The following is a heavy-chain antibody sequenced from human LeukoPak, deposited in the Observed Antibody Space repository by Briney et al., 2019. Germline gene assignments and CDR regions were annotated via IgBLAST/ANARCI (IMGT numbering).Heavy chain of an antibody. D-gene: IGHD3-22*01. J-gene: IGHJ4*02. CDR2: ISGSGGRA. CDR3: AKGANYYNGSGYYNEYYCDS. Sequence: GGSLRLSCAASGFTFSTSAVSWVRQAPGKGLEWVSAISGSGGRAYFADSVEGRFTFSRDNSKNTLWLQMNSLKAEDTAVYYCAKGANYYNGSGYYNEYYCDSWGQGTLVTVSS. V-gene: IGHV3-23*01. CDR1: GFTFSTSA.